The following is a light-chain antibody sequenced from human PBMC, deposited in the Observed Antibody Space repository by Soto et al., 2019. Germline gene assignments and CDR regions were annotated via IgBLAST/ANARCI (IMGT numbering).Light chain of an antibody. J-gene: IGLJ1*01. V-gene: IGLV2-14*01. CDR3: SSFTGTSSF. CDR1: SIDVGGNNY. Sequence: QSVLTQPASVSGSPGQSITISCTGASIDVGGNNYVSWYQQYPGKAPKLMVCDVSNRPSGVSNRFSGSKSGNTASLTISGLQAEDEADYYCSSFTGTSSFFGTGTKVTVL. CDR2: DVS.